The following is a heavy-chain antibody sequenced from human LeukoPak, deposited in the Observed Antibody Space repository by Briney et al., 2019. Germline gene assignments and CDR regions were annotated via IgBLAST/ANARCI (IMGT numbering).Heavy chain of an antibody. CDR2: LYSGGST. V-gene: IGHV3-66*02. CDR3: ASPDGDYFSPFYN. J-gene: IGHJ4*02. CDR1: GFTVSSKY. D-gene: IGHD4-17*01. Sequence: GGSLRLSCAASGFTVSSKYMSWVGQAPGKGLEWVSVLYSGGSTYYADSVKGRFTISRDNSKNTLYLQMDSLTAEDTAVYYCASPDGDYFSPFYNWGQGTLVTVSS.